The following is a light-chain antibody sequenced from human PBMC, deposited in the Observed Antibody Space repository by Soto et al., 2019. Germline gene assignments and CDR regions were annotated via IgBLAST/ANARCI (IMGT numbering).Light chain of an antibody. CDR3: QHRSNWPPG. CDR1: QSVTSSY. Sequence: EIVLTQSPGTLSLSPGERATLSCRASQSVTSSYVAWYQQKPGQVPRLLIYDTSNRATGIPPRFSGSGSGTDFTLTISSLAPEDFAVYYCQHRSNWPPGFGQGTRLEIK. J-gene: IGKJ5*01. V-gene: IGKV3-11*01. CDR2: DTS.